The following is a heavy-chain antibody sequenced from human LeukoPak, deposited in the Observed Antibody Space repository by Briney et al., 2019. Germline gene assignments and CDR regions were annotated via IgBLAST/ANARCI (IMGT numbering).Heavy chain of an antibody. CDR1: GFTFSSYA. D-gene: IGHD6-19*01. CDR3: AKGNLAVAGSGYHFDY. J-gene: IGHJ4*02. V-gene: IGHV3-23*01. Sequence: PGGSLRLSCAASGFTFSSYAMSWVRQAPGKGLEWVSAISGSGGSTYYADSVKGRFTISRDRSKNTLYLQMHSLRAEDTAVYYCAKGNLAVAGSGYHFDYWGQGTLVTVSS. CDR2: ISGSGGST.